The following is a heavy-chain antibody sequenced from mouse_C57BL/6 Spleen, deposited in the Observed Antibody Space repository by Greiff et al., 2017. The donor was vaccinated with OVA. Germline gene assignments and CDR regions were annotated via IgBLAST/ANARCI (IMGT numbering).Heavy chain of an antibody. CDR2: IWRGGST. V-gene: IGHV2-5*01. Sequence: QVQLKESGPGLVQPSQRLSITCTVSGFSLTSYGVHWVRQSPGKGLEWLGVIWRGGSTDYNAAFMSRLSITKDNSKSQVFFKMNSLQADDTAIYYCAKNSPSYGSSLQRYFDVWGTGTTVTVSS. CDR1: GFSLTSYG. CDR3: AKNSPSYGSSLQRYFDV. J-gene: IGHJ1*03. D-gene: IGHD1-1*01.